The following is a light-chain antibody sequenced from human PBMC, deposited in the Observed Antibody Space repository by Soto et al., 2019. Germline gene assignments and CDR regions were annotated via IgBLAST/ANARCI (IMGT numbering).Light chain of an antibody. Sequence: QPVLTQSPSASASLGASVKLTCTLSSGHSSYAIAWHQQQPEKGPRYLMKLNSDGSHRKGDGIPDRFSGSSSGAEHYLTISSLQSEDEADYYCQPWGAGIGVFGGGTKLTVL. V-gene: IGLV4-69*01. CDR2: LNSDGSH. CDR3: QPWGAGIGV. J-gene: IGLJ2*01. CDR1: SGHSSYA.